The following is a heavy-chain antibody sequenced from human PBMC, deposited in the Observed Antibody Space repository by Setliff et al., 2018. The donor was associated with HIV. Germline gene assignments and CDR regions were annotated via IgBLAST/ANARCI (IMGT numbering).Heavy chain of an antibody. CDR1: GGIFSRFA. CDR2: IIPIFGTP. Sequence: SVKVSCKASGGIFSRFAFSWVRQAPGQGLEWMGGIIPIFGTPNYAQKFQGRLTISRDNSKNTLYLQMNSLRAEDTAVYYCAREEGGLYGMDVWGQGTTVTVSS. J-gene: IGHJ6*02. CDR3: AREEGGLYGMDV. D-gene: IGHD3-16*01. V-gene: IGHV1-69*05.